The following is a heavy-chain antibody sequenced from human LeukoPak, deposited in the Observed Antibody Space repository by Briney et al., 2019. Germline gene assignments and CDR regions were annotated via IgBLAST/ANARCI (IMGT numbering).Heavy chain of an antibody. J-gene: IGHJ4*02. D-gene: IGHD2-21*01. CDR2: INSDGSST. Sequence: GGSLRLSCAASGFTFSSYWMHWVRQAPGKGLVWVSRINSDGSSTSYADSVKGRFTISRDNAKNTLYLQMNSLRAEDTAVYYCARPVLGDIYGLDYWGQGTLVTVSS. CDR3: ARPVLGDIYGLDY. V-gene: IGHV3-74*01. CDR1: GFTFSSYW.